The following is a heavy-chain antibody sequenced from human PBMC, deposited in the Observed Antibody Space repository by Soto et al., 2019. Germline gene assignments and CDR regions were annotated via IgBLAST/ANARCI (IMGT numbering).Heavy chain of an antibody. Sequence: EILSLRGTVAGGCISSSSYYWGWIRQPPGKGLEWIGNIYYSGSTYYNPSLKSRVTISVDTSENQFSLKLISVTAAETAVYYCEKVRYYANYYYVMEVWGQGTTVTVSS. D-gene: IGHD3-3*01. J-gene: IGHJ6*02. V-gene: IGHV4-39*01. CDR1: GGCISSSSYY. CDR2: IYYSGST. CDR3: EKVRYYANYYYVMEV.